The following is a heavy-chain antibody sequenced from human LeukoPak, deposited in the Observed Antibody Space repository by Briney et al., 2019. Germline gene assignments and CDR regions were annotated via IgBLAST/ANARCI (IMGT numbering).Heavy chain of an antibody. D-gene: IGHD2-21*02. CDR1: GYTFTSYG. J-gene: IGHJ6*02. V-gene: IGHV1-18*01. CDR3: ARGRGVVTARGVRDYYYYGMDV. Sequence: ASVKVSCKASGYTFTSYGISWVRQAPGQGLEWMGWISAYNGNTNYAQKLQGRVTMTTDTSTGTAYMELRSLRSDDTAVYYCARGRGVVTARGVRDYYYYGMDVWGQGTTVTVSS. CDR2: ISAYNGNT.